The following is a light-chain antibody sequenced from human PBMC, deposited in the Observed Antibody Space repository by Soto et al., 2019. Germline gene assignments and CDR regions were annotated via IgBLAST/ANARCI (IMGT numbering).Light chain of an antibody. CDR2: EVT. V-gene: IGLV2-8*01. CDR3: SSYARNRDVL. J-gene: IGLJ2*01. Sequence: QSVLTQPPSASGFPGQSVTISCTGTSSDVGYYDYVSWYQQHPGKAPKLVIYEVTKRPSGVPDRVSASKSGNTASLTVSGLRAEDEADYYCSSYARNRDVLFGGGTKLTVL. CDR1: SSDVGYYDY.